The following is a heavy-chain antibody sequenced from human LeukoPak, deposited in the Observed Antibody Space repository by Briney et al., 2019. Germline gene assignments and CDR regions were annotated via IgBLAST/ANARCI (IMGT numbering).Heavy chain of an antibody. Sequence: PGGSLRLSCAASGFTFSSYAMSWIRQAAGRDLEWVSAINGGGGLTYYADFAKGRFTISRDNSRNTLYLQMNSLRAEDTALYYCAKRTGDNSGQFDNWGQGTLVTVSS. CDR2: INGGGGLT. J-gene: IGHJ4*02. D-gene: IGHD4-23*01. CDR3: AKRTGDNSGQFDN. CDR1: GFTFSSYA. V-gene: IGHV3-23*01.